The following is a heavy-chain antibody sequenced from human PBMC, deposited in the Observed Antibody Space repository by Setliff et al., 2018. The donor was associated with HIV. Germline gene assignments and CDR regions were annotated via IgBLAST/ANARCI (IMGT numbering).Heavy chain of an antibody. CDR2: IKQDGSEK. CDR3: AKTLSTLYPPHDYYFAMDV. J-gene: IGHJ6*02. V-gene: IGHV3-7*03. D-gene: IGHD3-16*02. Sequence: GGSLRLSCAASGFTFSTYWMSWVRQGPGKGLEWVANIKQDGSEKYYADSVKGRFTISRDNAKNSLYLQMNSLRAEDTAVYYCAKTLSTLYPPHDYYFAMDVWGQGTTVTVS. CDR1: GFTFSTYW.